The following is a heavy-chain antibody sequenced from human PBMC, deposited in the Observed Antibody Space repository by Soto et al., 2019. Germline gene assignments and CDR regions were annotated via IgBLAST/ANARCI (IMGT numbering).Heavy chain of an antibody. V-gene: IGHV1-69*13. D-gene: IGHD3-10*01. CDR2: IIHIFGTA. Sequence: SVKVSFKASGGTFSSYAISWVRQAPGQGLEWMGGIIHIFGTANYAQKFQGRVTIPADESTSTAYMEPSSLRSEDTAVYYCARELRWFGELFGSFDYWGQGTLVTVSS. J-gene: IGHJ4*02. CDR3: ARELRWFGELFGSFDY. CDR1: GGTFSSYA.